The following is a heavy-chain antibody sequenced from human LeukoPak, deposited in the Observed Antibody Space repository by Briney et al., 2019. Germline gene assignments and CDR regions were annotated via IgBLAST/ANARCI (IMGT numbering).Heavy chain of an antibody. J-gene: IGHJ4*02. CDR2: ISSSGSSI. CDR3: GRGHRGLDG. D-gene: IGHD1-14*01. V-gene: IGHV3-11*04. Sequence: GGSLRLSCAASGFTFSDSYMTWIRQAPGKGLEWVSYISSSGSSIYYADSLKGRFPTSSDNAKNSLYLQMDSLRAEDTAVYYCGRGHRGLDGCGQGGLLTVSS. CDR1: GFTFSDSY.